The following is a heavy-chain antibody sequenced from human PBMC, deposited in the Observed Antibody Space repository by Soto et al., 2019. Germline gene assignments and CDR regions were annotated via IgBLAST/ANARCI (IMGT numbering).Heavy chain of an antibody. V-gene: IGHV1-3*01. D-gene: IGHD2-2*01. Sequence: ASVKVSCKASGYTFTSYAMHWVRQAPGQRLEWMGWINAGNGNTKYSQKFQGRVTITRDTSASTAYMELSSLRSEDTAVYYCARDRCSSTSCYPYYFDYWCQGTLVTVSS. CDR3: ARDRCSSTSCYPYYFDY. J-gene: IGHJ4*02. CDR2: INAGNGNT. CDR1: GYTFTSYA.